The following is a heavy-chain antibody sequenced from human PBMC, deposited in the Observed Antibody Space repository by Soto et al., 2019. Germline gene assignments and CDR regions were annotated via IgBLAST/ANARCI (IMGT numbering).Heavy chain of an antibody. CDR3: AASIFYYGMDV. CDR1: GYTFTNYW. J-gene: IGHJ6*02. Sequence: GESLKISCKGSGYTFTNYWIGWVRQMPGKGLEWMGIIYPGDSGTKYNPSFQGQLTISADKSITTTYLQWSSLKASDTAIYYCAASIFYYGMDVWGQGTTVTVSS. V-gene: IGHV5-51*01. CDR2: IYPGDSGT.